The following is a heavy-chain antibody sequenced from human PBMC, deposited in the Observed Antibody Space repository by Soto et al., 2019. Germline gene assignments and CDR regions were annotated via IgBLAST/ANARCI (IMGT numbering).Heavy chain of an antibody. V-gene: IGHV3-23*01. CDR3: AKDKADSQH. Sequence: GSLRLSCAVSGLTFSSYAMSWVRQAPGKGLECVSAISGSGGSTYYADSVKGRFTISRDNSKNTLYLQMNSLRAEDTAVYYCAKDKADSQHWGQGTLVTVSS. CDR2: ISGSGGST. J-gene: IGHJ1*01. D-gene: IGHD2-21*01. CDR1: GLTFSSYA.